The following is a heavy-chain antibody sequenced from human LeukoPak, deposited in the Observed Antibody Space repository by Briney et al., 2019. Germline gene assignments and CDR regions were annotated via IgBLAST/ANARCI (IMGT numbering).Heavy chain of an antibody. J-gene: IGHJ3*01. CDR1: GYIFSTYW. D-gene: IGHD3-22*01. CDR3: ARSNITSCYDSRGSDAFDV. Sequence: GESLKISCKGSGYIFSTYWIAWVRQVPGKGLEWMGIIYPGDSDTRYSPSFQGQVTISADKSVSTAYLHWSSLKASDTAIYYCARSNITSCYDSRGSDAFDVWGQGTMVTVSS. V-gene: IGHV5-51*01. CDR2: IYPGDSDT.